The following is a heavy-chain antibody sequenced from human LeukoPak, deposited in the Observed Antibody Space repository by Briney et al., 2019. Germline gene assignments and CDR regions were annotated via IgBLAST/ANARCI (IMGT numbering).Heavy chain of an antibody. V-gene: IGHV3-21*04. Sequence: GGSLRLSCAASGFTFSSYTMNWVRQAPGKGLEWVSIISSGSSYIHYADSVKGRFTISRDNAKNSLYLQMNSLRAEDTAVYYCAKDGSEEMATIGDYWGQGTLVTVSS. CDR3: AKDGSEEMATIGDY. D-gene: IGHD5-24*01. CDR2: ISSGSSYI. J-gene: IGHJ4*02. CDR1: GFTFSSYT.